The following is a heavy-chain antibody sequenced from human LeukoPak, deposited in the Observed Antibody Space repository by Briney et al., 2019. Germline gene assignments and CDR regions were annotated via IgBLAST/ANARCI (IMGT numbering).Heavy chain of an antibody. CDR3: ARRWFGHWFDP. Sequence: PSETLSLTCTVSGGSISSSTYYWGWIRQPPGKGLEWIGSIYYSGSTYYNPFLKSRVTISVDPSKNQFSLKLSPVTAGHTAVYYCARRWFGHWFDPGGEGTLVTVSS. D-gene: IGHD3-10*01. V-gene: IGHV4-39*01. J-gene: IGHJ5*02. CDR2: IYYSGST. CDR1: GGSISSSTYY.